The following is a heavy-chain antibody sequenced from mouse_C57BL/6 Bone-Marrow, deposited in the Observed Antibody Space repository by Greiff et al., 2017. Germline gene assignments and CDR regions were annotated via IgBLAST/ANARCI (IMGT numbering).Heavy chain of an antibody. CDR1: GYTFTGYW. CDR3: ERVLLGRLMDY. D-gene: IGHD4-1*01. Sequence: QVQLQQSGAELMKPGASVKLSCKASGYTFTGYWIEWVKQRPGHGLEWIGEIFPGSGSTNYNEKFKGKATFTADTSSNTAYMQLSSLTTEDSAIYDRERVLLGRLMDYWGQGTSVTVSS. J-gene: IGHJ4*01. CDR2: IFPGSGST. V-gene: IGHV1-9*01.